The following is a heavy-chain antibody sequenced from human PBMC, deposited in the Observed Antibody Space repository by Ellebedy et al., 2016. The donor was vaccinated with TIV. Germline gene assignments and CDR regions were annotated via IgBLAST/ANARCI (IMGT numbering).Heavy chain of an antibody. V-gene: IGHV4-34*01. J-gene: IGHJ6*02. Sequence: MPSETLSLTCAVYGGSFSGNYWRWIRQPPGKGLAWIGEINDRVSTNYNPSLKSRVTISVDTSKNQFSLKLTSVSAADTAVYYCARRALAILGVVTGYYGLDVWGQGTTVTVSS. CDR1: GGSFSGNY. CDR2: INDRVST. CDR3: ARRALAILGVVTGYYGLDV. D-gene: IGHD3-3*01.